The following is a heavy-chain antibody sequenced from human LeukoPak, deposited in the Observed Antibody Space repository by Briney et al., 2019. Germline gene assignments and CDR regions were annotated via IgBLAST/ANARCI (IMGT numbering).Heavy chain of an antibody. CDR1: GGTFSSYA. CDR3: ASSYSSSWPNFDY. J-gene: IGHJ4*02. V-gene: IGHV1-69*05. D-gene: IGHD6-13*01. CDR2: IIPIYGTA. Sequence: SVKVSCKASGGTFSSYAISWVRQAPGQGLEWMGGIIPIYGTANYAQKFQGRVTITTDESTSTAYMELSSLRSEDTAVYYCASSYSSSWPNFDYWGQGTLVTVSS.